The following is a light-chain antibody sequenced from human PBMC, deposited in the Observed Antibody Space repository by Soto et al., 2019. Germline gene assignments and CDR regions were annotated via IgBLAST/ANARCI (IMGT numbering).Light chain of an antibody. J-gene: IGLJ1*01. Sequence: QSALTQPRSVSGSPGQSVTISCTGTSSDVGGYNYVSWYQQQPGEDPKLMIYDVSKRPPGVPDRFSGSKSGNTASLTISGLQVEDEDHYYCCSYAVSYKKVFGTGTKLTVL. CDR3: CSYAVSYKKV. CDR2: DVS. CDR1: SSDVGGYNY. V-gene: IGLV2-11*01.